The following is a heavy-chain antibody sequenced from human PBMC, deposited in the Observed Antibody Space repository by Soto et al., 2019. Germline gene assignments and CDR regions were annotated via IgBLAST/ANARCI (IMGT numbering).Heavy chain of an antibody. V-gene: IGHV4-31*03. CDR2: IYYSGST. J-gene: IGHJ6*02. D-gene: IGHD3-10*01. Sequence: SETLSLTCTVSGGSISSGGYYWSWIRQHPGKGLEWIGYIYYSGSTYYNPSLKSRVTISVDTSKNQFSLKLSSVTAADTAVYYCARDQGYYGSGRIDGMDVWGQGTTVTVSS. CDR1: GGSISSGGYY. CDR3: ARDQGYYGSGRIDGMDV.